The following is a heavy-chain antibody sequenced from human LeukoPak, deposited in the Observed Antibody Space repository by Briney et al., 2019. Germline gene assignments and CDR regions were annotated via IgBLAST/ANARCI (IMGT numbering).Heavy chain of an antibody. J-gene: IGHJ6*03. V-gene: IGHV4-39*01. CDR1: GGSISSSSCY. CDR2: IYYSGST. D-gene: IGHD6-13*01. CDR3: GSAAGTNYYYYMDV. Sequence: SETLSLTCTVSGGSISSSSCYWGWIRQPPGKGLEWIGSIYYSGSTYYNPSLKSRVTISVDTSKNQFSLKLSSVTAADTAVYYCGSAAGTNYYYYMDVWGKGTTVTVSS.